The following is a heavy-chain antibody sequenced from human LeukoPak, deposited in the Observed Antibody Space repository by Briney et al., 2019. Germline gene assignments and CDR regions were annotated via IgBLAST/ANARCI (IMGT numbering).Heavy chain of an antibody. D-gene: IGHD3-22*01. V-gene: IGHV5-51*01. J-gene: IGHJ3*02. CDR3: ARGRRRTSITMIQTTAAAFDI. CDR1: GYSFTSYW. CDR2: IYPGDSDT. Sequence: PGGSLRLSCKGSGYSFTSYWIGWVRQMPGKGLEWMGIIYPGDSDTRYSPSFQGQVTISADKSISTAYPQWSSLKASDTAMYYCARGRRRTSITMIQTTAAAFDIWGQGTMVTVSS.